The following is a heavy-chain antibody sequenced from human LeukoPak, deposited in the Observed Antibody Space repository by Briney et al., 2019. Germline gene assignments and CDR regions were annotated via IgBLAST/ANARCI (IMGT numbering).Heavy chain of an antibody. CDR2: INPNNGGT. D-gene: IGHD2-15*01. J-gene: IGHJ3*02. Sequence: SVKVSCKASGYTFTGYYMHWVRQTPGQGLEWMGWINPNNGGTNYAQKFQGRVTMTRDTSISTAYMELSRLRSDDTAVYYCARDRVVVAATGCAFDIRGQGTMVTVSS. CDR3: ARDRVVVAATGCAFDI. CDR1: GYTFTGYY. V-gene: IGHV1-2*02.